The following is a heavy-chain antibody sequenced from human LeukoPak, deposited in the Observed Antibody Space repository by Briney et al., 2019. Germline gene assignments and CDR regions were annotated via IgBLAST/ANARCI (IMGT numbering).Heavy chain of an antibody. CDR3: AREDVRGYYYGMDV. Sequence: GGSLRLSCAASGFSFSTSGMSWVRQAPGKGPEWISHISISSGTIYYADSVKGRFTISRGNAKNSLFLQMNSLRAEDTAVYYCAREDVRGYYYGMDVWGQGTTVTVSS. CDR2: ISISSGTI. J-gene: IGHJ6*02. V-gene: IGHV3-48*04. CDR1: GFSFSTSG.